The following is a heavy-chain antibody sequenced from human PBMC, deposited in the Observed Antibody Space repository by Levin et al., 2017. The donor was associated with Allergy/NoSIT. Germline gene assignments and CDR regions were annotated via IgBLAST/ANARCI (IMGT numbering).Heavy chain of an antibody. CDR1: GFTFSSYG. D-gene: IGHD6-13*01. CDR3: AKKYTMGIAAAGGNWFDP. V-gene: IGHV3-30*18. J-gene: IGHJ5*02. CDR2: ISYDGSNK. Sequence: GESLKISCAASGFTFSSYGMHWVRQAPGKGLEWVAVISYDGSNKYYADSVKGRFTISRDNSKNTLYLQMNSLRAEDTAVYYCAKKYTMGIAAAGGNWFDPWGQGTLVTVSS.